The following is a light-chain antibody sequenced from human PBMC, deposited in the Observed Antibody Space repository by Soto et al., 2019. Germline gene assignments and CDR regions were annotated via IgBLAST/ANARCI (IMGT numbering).Light chain of an antibody. CDR2: EVT. J-gene: IGLJ1*01. CDR1: SXDIGSYDL. Sequence: QSALTQPASVSGSPGQSITIFCTGTSXDIGSYDLVSWYQQHPGTAPKLIIYEVTKRPSGVSTRFSGSKSGNTASLTIPGLQAVDEADYYCCSFADFTYVFGTGTKVTVL. CDR3: CSFADFTYV. V-gene: IGLV2-23*02.